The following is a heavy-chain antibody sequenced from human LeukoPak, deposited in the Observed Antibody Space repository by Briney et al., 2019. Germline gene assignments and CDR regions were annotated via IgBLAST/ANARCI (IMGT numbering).Heavy chain of an antibody. J-gene: IGHJ4*02. Sequence: GGSLRLPCAASGFTFSSYTMSWVRQAPGKGLKWVSVITGSGDSTYYADSVKGRFTISRDNSKKTLYLQMNSLRADDSAVYYCANRKTFGFDSWGQGILVTVSS. CDR3: ANRKTFGFDS. CDR1: GFTFSSYT. V-gene: IGHV3-23*01. D-gene: IGHD3-3*01. CDR2: ITGSGDST.